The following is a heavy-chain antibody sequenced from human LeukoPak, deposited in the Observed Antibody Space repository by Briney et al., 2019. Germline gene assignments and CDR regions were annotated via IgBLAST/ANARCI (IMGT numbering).Heavy chain of an antibody. CDR2: ITQDGSEK. Sequence: GGSLRLPCAASELTFSSHQMRWVRRAPGKGLEWVAKITQDGSEKYYMDSVKGRFIISRDNGKNSLYLQMNSLRVEDTAVYYCARDWRQDNAFDLWGQGTMVTVSS. D-gene: IGHD2-15*01. CDR3: ARDWRQDNAFDL. V-gene: IGHV3-7*01. J-gene: IGHJ3*01. CDR1: ELTFSSHQ.